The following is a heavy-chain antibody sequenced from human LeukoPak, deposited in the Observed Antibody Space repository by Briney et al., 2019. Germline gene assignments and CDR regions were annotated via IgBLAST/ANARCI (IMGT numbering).Heavy chain of an antibody. CDR3: ARDGVAGTRYYFDY. J-gene: IGHJ4*02. Sequence: ASVKVSCKASGCTFTGYYMHWVRQAPGRGLEWMGWINPNSGGTNYAQKFQDRVTMTRDTSISTAYMELSRLRSDDTAVYYCARDGVAGTRYYFDYWGQGTLVTVSS. CDR2: INPNSGGT. V-gene: IGHV1-2*02. D-gene: IGHD6-19*01. CDR1: GCTFTGYY.